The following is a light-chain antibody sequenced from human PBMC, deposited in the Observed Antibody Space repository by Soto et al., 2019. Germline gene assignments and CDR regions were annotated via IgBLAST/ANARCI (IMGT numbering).Light chain of an antibody. V-gene: IGKV1-9*01. Sequence: DIQLTQSPSFLSASVGDRVTISCRAIQGISDYLAWYQQKPGKAPKLLIYGASTLQRGVPSRFSGIASGTEFTLTISSLPPEDFATYYCQQFNAYPITFGGGTKLEIK. CDR3: QQFNAYPIT. CDR1: QGISDY. J-gene: IGKJ4*01. CDR2: GAS.